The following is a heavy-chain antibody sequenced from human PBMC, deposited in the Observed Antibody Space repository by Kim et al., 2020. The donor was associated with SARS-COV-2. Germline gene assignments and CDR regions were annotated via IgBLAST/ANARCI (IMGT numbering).Heavy chain of an antibody. CDR3: ARGDSSGWYGDYYYYGMDV. J-gene: IGHJ6*02. D-gene: IGHD6-19*01. Sequence: KGRFTISRDNAKNCLYLQMNSLRAEDTALYYCARGDSSGWYGDYYYYGMDVWGQGTTVTVSS. V-gene: IGHV3-9*01.